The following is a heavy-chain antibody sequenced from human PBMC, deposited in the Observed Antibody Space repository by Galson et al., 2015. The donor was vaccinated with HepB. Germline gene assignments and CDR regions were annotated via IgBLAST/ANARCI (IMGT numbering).Heavy chain of an antibody. J-gene: IGHJ6*03. CDR1: GFTVSSNY. CDR2: IYSGGST. Sequence: SLRLSCAASGFTVSSNYMSWVRQAPGKGLEWVSVIYSGGSTYYADSVKGRFTISRDNSKNTLYLQMNSLRAEDTAVYYCARGGNDMTPSDYYYYYYMDVWGKGTTVTVSS. CDR3: ARGGNDMTPSDYYYYYYMDV. V-gene: IGHV3-66*01. D-gene: IGHD1-1*01.